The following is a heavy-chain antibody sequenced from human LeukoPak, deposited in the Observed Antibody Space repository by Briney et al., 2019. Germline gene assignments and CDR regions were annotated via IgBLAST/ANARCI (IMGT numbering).Heavy chain of an antibody. CDR3: ARGETTVTTLTY. V-gene: IGHV1-3*01. CDR2: INAGNGNT. CDR1: GYTFTSYA. D-gene: IGHD4-17*01. Sequence: ASVKVSCKASGYTFTSYAMHWVRQAPGQRLEWMGWINAGNGNTKYSQKFQGRVTIARDTSASTAYMELSSLRSEDTAVYYCARGETTVTTLTYWGQGTLVTVSP. J-gene: IGHJ4*02.